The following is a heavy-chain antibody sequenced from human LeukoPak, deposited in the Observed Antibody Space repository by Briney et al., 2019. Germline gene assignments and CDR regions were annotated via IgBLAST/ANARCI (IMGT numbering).Heavy chain of an antibody. CDR2: INHSGST. CDR3: ARADYSSTWSHDYYYMDV. Sequence: PSETLSLTCAVYGGSFSGYYWSWIRQPPGKGLEWIGEINHSGSTNYDPSLKSRVTISVDTSKNQFSLKLSSVTAADTAVYYCARADYSSTWSHDYYYMDVWGKGTTVTVSS. D-gene: IGHD6-13*01. CDR1: GGSFSGYY. J-gene: IGHJ6*03. V-gene: IGHV4-34*01.